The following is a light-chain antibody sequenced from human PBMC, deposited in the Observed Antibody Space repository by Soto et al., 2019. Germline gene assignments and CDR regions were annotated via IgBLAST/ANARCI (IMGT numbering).Light chain of an antibody. CDR2: WAS. J-gene: IGKJ5*01. CDR1: QSVLSSSNNWNY. Sequence: IVMTQSPDSLAVSLGEMTTITCKSSQSVLSSSNNWNYLAWFQQKPGQPPKALIYWASTRESGVPDRISGSGSGTDFTLTISSLQAEDVAVYYCQQYYNSPITFGQGTRLEIK. CDR3: QQYYNSPIT. V-gene: IGKV4-1*01.